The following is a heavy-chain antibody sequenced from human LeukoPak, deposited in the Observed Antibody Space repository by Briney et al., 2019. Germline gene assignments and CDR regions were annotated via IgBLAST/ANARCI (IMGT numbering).Heavy chain of an antibody. CDR3: ARDDKSNSWFEWDWFDP. Sequence: GGSLRLSCAASGFTFSDYYMSWIRQTPGKGLEWVSYINTRGSTIYYADSVKGRFTMSRDNAKNSLYLQMNSLRAEDTAVYYCARDDKSNSWFEWDWFDPWGQGTLVTVSS. D-gene: IGHD2/OR15-2a*01. CDR1: GFTFSDYY. CDR2: INTRGSTI. J-gene: IGHJ5*02. V-gene: IGHV3-11*01.